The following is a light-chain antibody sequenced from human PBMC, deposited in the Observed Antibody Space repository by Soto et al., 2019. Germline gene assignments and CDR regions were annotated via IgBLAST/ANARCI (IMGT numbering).Light chain of an antibody. J-gene: IGKJ4*01. CDR3: QQSYTTPLT. CDR1: QSISTY. Sequence: DIQMTQSPYSLSASVGDTVTITCRASQSISTYLNWYQQKPGKAPELLIYAASSLQSGVPLRFTGSGSGTDFTFTIISLQPEDFASYYCQQSYTTPLTFGGGTKVEIK. V-gene: IGKV1-39*01. CDR2: AAS.